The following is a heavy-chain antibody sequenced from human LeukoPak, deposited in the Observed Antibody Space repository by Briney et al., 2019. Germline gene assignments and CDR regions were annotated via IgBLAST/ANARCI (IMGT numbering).Heavy chain of an antibody. CDR3: ARAPMTTVTTRSARSRPYYYYGMDV. CDR1: GFTFSSYD. V-gene: IGHV3-13*01. CDR2: ISTAGDT. D-gene: IGHD4-11*01. Sequence: PGGSLRLSCAASGFTFSSYDMHWVRQATGKGLEWVSAISTAGDTYYPGSVKGRFTISRENAKNSLYLQMNSLRAGDTAVYYCARAPMTTVTTRSARSRPYYYYGMDVWGQGTTVTVSS. J-gene: IGHJ6*02.